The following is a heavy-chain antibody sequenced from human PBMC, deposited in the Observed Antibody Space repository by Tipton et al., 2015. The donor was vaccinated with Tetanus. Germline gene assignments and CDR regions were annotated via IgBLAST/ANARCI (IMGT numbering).Heavy chain of an antibody. V-gene: IGHV1-8*01. Sequence: QSGPEVKKPGASVKVSCKASGYTFTSYDINWVRQATGQGLEWMGWMNPNSGNTGYAQKFQGRVTMTRNTSISTAYMELSSLRSEDTAVYYCARAVVAAPPYYFDYWGQGTLVTVSS. CDR1: GYTFTSYD. D-gene: IGHD2-15*01. J-gene: IGHJ4*02. CDR3: ARAVVAAPPYYFDY. CDR2: MNPNSGNT.